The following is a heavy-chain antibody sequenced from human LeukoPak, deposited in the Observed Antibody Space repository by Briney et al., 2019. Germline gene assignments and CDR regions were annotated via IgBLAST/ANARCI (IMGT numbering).Heavy chain of an antibody. CDR2: IKKDGSET. J-gene: IGHJ4*02. D-gene: IGHD6-13*01. CDR1: GLIFSNYW. Sequence: GGSLRLSCAASGLIFSNYWMSWVRQVPGKGLEWVGNIKKDGSETYYVDSVKGRFIISRDNAKNSLFLQMNSLRAEDTAVYYCARDRGLGSNAWYFPLDFWGQGTLVTVPS. V-gene: IGHV3-7*01. CDR3: ARDRGLGSNAWYFPLDF.